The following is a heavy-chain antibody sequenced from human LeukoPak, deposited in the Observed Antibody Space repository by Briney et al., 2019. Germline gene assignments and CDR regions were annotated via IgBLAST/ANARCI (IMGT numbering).Heavy chain of an antibody. CDR3: VREGYSSAWYNWFFDL. J-gene: IGHJ2*01. CDR1: GFTFSSHG. D-gene: IGHD6-19*01. Sequence: PGGSLRLSCAASGFTFSSHGMNWVRQAPGKGLEWVSGISGSGGNTYYADSVKGRFTISGENAKNSLFLQMNSLTAGDTAVYYCVREGYSSAWYNWFFDLWGRGTLVTVSS. V-gene: IGHV3-23*01. CDR2: ISGSGGNT.